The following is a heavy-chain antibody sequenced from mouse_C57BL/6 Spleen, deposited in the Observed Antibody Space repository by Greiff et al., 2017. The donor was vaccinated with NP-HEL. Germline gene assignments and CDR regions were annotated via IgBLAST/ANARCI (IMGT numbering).Heavy chain of an antibody. J-gene: IGHJ1*03. CDR3: AREDDGYSHWYFDV. CDR1: GYAFSSYW. D-gene: IGHD2-3*01. Sequence: QVQLQQSGAELVKPGASVKISCKASGYAFSSYWMNWVKQRPGKGLEWIGQIYPGDGDTNYNGKFKGKATLTADKSSSTAYMQLSSLTSEDSAVYFCAREDDGYSHWYFDVWGTGTTVTVSS. CDR2: IYPGDGDT. V-gene: IGHV1-80*01.